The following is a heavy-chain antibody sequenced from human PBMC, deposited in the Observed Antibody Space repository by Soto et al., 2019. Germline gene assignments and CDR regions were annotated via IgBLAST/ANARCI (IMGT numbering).Heavy chain of an antibody. CDR2: IIPIFGTA. CDR3: ARGEGGYNSGAFDI. CDR1: GCTFSSYA. V-gene: IGHV1-69*13. Sequence: SLKVSCKASGCTFSSYAISWVRQAPGQGLEWMGGIIPIFGTANYAQKFQGRVTITADESTSTAYMELSSLRSEDTAVYYCARGEGGYNSGAFDIWGQGTMVTVSS. J-gene: IGHJ3*02. D-gene: IGHD5-12*01.